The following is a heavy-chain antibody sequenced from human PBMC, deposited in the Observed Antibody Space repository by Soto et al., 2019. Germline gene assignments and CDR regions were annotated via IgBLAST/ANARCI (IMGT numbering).Heavy chain of an antibody. CDR1: GGTFSSYA. D-gene: IGHD6-19*01. Sequence: SVKVSCKASGGTFSSYAISWVRQAPGQGLEWMGGIIPIFGTANYAQKFQGRVTITADESTSAAYMELSSLRSEDTAVYYCARLDSSGWYYYYGMDVWGQGTTVTVSS. V-gene: IGHV1-69*13. CDR2: IIPIFGTA. CDR3: ARLDSSGWYYYYGMDV. J-gene: IGHJ6*02.